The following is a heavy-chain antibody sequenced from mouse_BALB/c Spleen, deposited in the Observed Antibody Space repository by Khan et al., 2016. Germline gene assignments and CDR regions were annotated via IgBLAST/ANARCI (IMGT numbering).Heavy chain of an antibody. CDR1: GFTFSDYY. CDR2: ISDGGAYT. V-gene: IGHV5-4*02. CDR3: ARTYGNYGYFDV. D-gene: IGHD1-1*02. J-gene: IGHJ1*01. Sequence: EVELVESGGGLVKPGGSLKLSCAASGFTFSDYYMYWVRQTPEKRLEWVATISDGGAYTYYPDSVKGRFTISSDNAKNNLYLQRISLKSEDTAMYDGARTYGNYGYFDVWGAGTTVTVSS.